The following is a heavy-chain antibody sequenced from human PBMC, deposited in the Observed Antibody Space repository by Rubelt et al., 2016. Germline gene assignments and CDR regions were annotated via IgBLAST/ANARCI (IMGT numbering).Heavy chain of an antibody. CDR1: GYTFTNYG. D-gene: IGHD3-10*01. CDR3: ARGSRGSGSYYDYGMDV. J-gene: IGHJ6*02. CDR2: ISAHNGHT. V-gene: IGHV1-18*01. Sequence: QVQLVQSGAEVKKPGASVKVSCKTSGYTFTNYGISWVRQAPGQGLEWMGWISAHNGHTNYAQNLQGRVTVTTDTSTSTAYMELRSLRSEDTAVYYWARGSRGSGSYYDYGMDVWGQGTTVTVSS.